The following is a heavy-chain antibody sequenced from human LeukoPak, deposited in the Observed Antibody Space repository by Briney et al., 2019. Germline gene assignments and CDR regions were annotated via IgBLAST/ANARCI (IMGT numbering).Heavy chain of an antibody. CDR2: FDSDTYGNTI. Sequence: QTGGSLRLSCAASGFTLSSYSMNWVRQAPGKGLEWISYFDSDTYGNTIYYADIVRGRFTISRDNAKNSLYLQMNSLRDEDTALYYCARDRDYAFDYWGQGTLVTVSS. J-gene: IGHJ4*02. CDR3: ARDRDYAFDY. CDR1: GFTLSSYS. V-gene: IGHV3-48*02. D-gene: IGHD4-17*01.